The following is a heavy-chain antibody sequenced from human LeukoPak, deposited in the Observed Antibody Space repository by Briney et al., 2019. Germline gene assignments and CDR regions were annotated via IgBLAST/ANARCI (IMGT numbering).Heavy chain of an antibody. CDR1: AFTCSSYE. CDR2: VSSGGSSI. J-gene: IGHJ6*03. Sequence: GGSLRLSCAASAFTCSSYEMNWDRQAQGKGLEWLSYVSSGGSSIYYEDSVKGRFTISRDNAKNTLYLQMNSLRAEDTAGYYCARVGCSGGSCYYYYYMDVWGKGTTVTVSS. D-gene: IGHD2-15*01. CDR3: ARVGCSGGSCYYYYYMDV. V-gene: IGHV3-48*03.